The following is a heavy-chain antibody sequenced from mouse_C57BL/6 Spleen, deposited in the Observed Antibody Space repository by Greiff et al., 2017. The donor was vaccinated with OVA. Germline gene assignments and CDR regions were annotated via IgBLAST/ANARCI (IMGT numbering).Heavy chain of an antibody. V-gene: IGHV1-69*01. CDR3: ARSGDGYPLDY. CDR2: IGPSDSYT. D-gene: IGHD2-3*01. J-gene: IGHJ2*01. Sequence: QVQLQQPGAELVMPGASVKLSCKASGYTFTSYWMHWVKQRPGQGLEWIGEIGPSDSYTNYNQKFKGKSTLTVDKSSSTAYMQLSSLTSEDSAVYYCARSGDGYPLDYWGQGTTLTVSS. CDR1: GYTFTSYW.